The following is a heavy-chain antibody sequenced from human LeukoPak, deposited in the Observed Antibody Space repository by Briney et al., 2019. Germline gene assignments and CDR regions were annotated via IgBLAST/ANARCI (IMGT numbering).Heavy chain of an antibody. CDR3: ARVVRRAVVTTFDY. CDR1: GYTFTSYA. Sequence: ASVKVSCKASGYTFTSYAMNWVRQAPGQGLEWLGLINTNTGNPTYAQGFIGRFVFSLDTSVSTAYLQISSLKAEDTAVYYCARVVRRAVVTTFDYWGQGTLVTVSS. J-gene: IGHJ4*02. CDR2: INTNTGNP. D-gene: IGHD4-23*01. V-gene: IGHV7-4-1*02.